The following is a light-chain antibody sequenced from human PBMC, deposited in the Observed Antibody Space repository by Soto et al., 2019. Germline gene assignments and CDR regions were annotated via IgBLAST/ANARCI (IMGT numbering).Light chain of an antibody. CDR3: QQYNNWPPYT. CDR1: QSVRSD. V-gene: IGKV3-15*01. CDR2: GAS. Sequence: EIVMTQSPATLSVSPGERATLSCTASQSVRSDLAWYQQKPGQPPRLLIYGASTRATGVPVRFSGGGSGTEFTLTISSLQSEDFGVYYCQQYNNWPPYTFGQGTKVEIK. J-gene: IGKJ2*01.